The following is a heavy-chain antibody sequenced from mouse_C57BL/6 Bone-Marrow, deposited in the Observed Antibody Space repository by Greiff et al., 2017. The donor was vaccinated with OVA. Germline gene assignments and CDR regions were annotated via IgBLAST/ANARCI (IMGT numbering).Heavy chain of an antibody. CDR1: GYTFTTYP. J-gene: IGHJ1*03. CDR2: FHPYNDDT. V-gene: IGHV1-47*01. Sequence: QVQLKQSGAELVKPGASVKMSCKASGYTFTTYPIEWMKQNHGKSLEWIGNFHPYNDDTKYNEKFKGKATLTVEKSSSTVYLELSRLTSDDSAVYYCARRVITTVVADDWYFDVWGTGTTVTVSS. D-gene: IGHD1-1*01. CDR3: ARRVITTVVADDWYFDV.